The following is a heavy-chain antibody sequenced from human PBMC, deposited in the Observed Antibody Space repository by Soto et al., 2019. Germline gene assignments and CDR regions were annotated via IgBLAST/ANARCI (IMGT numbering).Heavy chain of an antibody. CDR2: ISDTGDST. CDR3: AKSPLSRNPRLTLATCFDY. J-gene: IGHJ4*02. D-gene: IGHD5-12*01. V-gene: IGHV3-23*01. CDR1: GFTFSNYA. Sequence: EVQLLESGGDLVQPGGSLRLSCAASGFTFSNYAMSWVRQAPGKGLEWVSTISDTGDSTYYADSVRGRFTISRDNTKNTLDPQMVSLRAEDTAVFFCAKSPLSRNPRLTLATCFDYWGQGALVTVSS.